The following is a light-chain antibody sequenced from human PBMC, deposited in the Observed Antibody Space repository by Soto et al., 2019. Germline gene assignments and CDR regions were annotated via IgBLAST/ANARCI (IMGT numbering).Light chain of an antibody. V-gene: IGKV3-15*01. CDR3: QQYEYWPPRT. CDR1: QSVSTN. J-gene: IGKJ1*01. Sequence: EVVVTQSPDIVSVSPGESATLFCRTSQSVSTNVAWYQQKPGQAPRLLISGAVTRATGVSARFSGRGSGTEFTLTITSLQSEDLGVYYRQQYEYWPPRTFGQGTRVEIK. CDR2: GAV.